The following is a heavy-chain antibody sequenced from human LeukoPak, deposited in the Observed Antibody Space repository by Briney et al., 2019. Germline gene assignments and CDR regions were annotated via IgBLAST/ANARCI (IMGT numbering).Heavy chain of an antibody. CDR1: GGTFSSYA. CDR3: ARDPVGYGGNSGFDY. Sequence: SVKVSCKASGGTFSSYAISWVRQAPGQGLEWMGGIIPIFGTANYAQKFQGRVTITADESTSTAYMEPSSLRSEDTAVYYCARDPVGYGGNSGFDYWGQGTLVTVSS. CDR2: IIPIFGTA. V-gene: IGHV1-69*13. J-gene: IGHJ4*02. D-gene: IGHD4-23*01.